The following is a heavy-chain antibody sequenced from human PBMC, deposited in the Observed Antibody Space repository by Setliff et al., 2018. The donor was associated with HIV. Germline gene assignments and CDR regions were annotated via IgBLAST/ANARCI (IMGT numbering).Heavy chain of an antibody. Sequence: SETLSLTCTVSGGPLSSSNYYCGWIRQPPGKGLEWIGYIYYSGSTYYNPSLKSRVTMSIDTSTQQFFLNVTSVTAADTAVYYCAGFSYNFWVYRFDHWGQGALVTVSS. V-gene: IGHV4-30-4*08. D-gene: IGHD3-3*01. CDR2: IYYSGST. CDR3: AGFSYNFWVYRFDH. CDR1: GGPLSSSNYY. J-gene: IGHJ4*02.